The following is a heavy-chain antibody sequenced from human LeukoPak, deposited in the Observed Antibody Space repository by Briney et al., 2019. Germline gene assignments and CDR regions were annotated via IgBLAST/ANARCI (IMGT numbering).Heavy chain of an antibody. CDR3: PRGEYCSSTSCLPFDP. CDR2: ISPGYSDT. D-gene: IGHD2-2*01. CDR1: GYSSTGYW. Sequence: GESLKISCKGSGYSSTGYWIGWVHPMLGKGLEWMGIISPGYSDTRYSPSFQGQVTISADKSISTAYLQWSSLKASDPAMYYSPRGEYCSSTSCLPFDPWGQGSVVSVSS. J-gene: IGHJ5*02. V-gene: IGHV5-51*07.